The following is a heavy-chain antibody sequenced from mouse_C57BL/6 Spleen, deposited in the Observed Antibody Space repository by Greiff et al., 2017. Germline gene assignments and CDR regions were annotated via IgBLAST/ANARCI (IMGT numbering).Heavy chain of an antibody. J-gene: IGHJ2*01. V-gene: IGHV1-15*01. CDR1: GYTFTDYE. CDR3: TRWRLRRGDYFDY. D-gene: IGHD2-4*01. CDR2: IDPETGGT. Sequence: QVQLQQSGAELVRPGASVTLSCKASGYTFTDYEMHWVKQTPVHGLEWIGAIDPETGGTAYNQKFKGKAILTADKSSSTAYMELRSLTSEDSAVYYCTRWRLRRGDYFDYWGQGTTLTVSS.